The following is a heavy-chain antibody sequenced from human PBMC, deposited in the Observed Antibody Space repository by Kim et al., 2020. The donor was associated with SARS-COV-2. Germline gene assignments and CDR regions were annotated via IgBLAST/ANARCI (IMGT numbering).Heavy chain of an antibody. V-gene: IGHV4-4*02. D-gene: IGHD6-13*01. J-gene: IGHJ6*02. CDR1: GGSISSSNW. Sequence: SETLSLTCAVSGGSISSSNWWSWVRQPPGKGLEWIGEIYHSGSTNYNPSLKSRVTISVDKSKNQFSLKLSSVTAADTAVYYCARVIAAADPNYYYYGMDVWGQGTTVTVSS. CDR3: ARVIAAADPNYYYYGMDV. CDR2: IYHSGST.